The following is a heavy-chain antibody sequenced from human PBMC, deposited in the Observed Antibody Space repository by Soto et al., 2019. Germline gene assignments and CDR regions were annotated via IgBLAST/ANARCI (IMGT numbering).Heavy chain of an antibody. Sequence: PWETLSLTCSVSGGSLSKYYWSWIRQPAGKGLEWIGRISTSGHVVSKVSLRSRLTMSVDMSNNHFSLKLTSVTAADTAVYYCARDNNDFWSLYPLAFDYWGQGALVTVSS. V-gene: IGHV4-4*07. CDR2: ISTSGHV. CDR1: GGSLSKYY. J-gene: IGHJ4*02. D-gene: IGHD3-3*01. CDR3: ARDNNDFWSLYPLAFDY.